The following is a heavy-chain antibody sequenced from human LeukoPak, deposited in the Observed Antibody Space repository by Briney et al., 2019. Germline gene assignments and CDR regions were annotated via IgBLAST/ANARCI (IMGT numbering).Heavy chain of an antibody. Sequence: PRASVKVSCKASGGTFSSYAISWVRQAPGQGLEWMGGIIPIFGTANYAQKFQGRVTITADESTSTAYMELSSLRSEDTAVYYCARDNCDFWSGYCGYNWFDPWGQGTLVTVSS. CDR3: ARDNCDFWSGYCGYNWFDP. D-gene: IGHD3-3*01. CDR2: IIPIFGTA. CDR1: GGTFSSYA. V-gene: IGHV1-69*01. J-gene: IGHJ5*02.